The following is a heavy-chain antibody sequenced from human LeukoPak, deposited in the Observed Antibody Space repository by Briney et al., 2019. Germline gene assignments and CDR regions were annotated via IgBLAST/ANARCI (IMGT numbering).Heavy chain of an antibody. CDR3: ARVLSGRGSLYDYYYYMDV. D-gene: IGHD3-10*01. V-gene: IGHV3-53*01. J-gene: IGHJ6*03. CDR1: GFTVSSNY. Sequence: GGSLRLSCAASGFTVSSNYMSWVRPAPGKVLEWVSVTYSNGRTYYADSVKGRFTISRDISKNTLCPQMNSLRAEDTAVYYCARVLSGRGSLYDYYYYMDVWGKGTTVTISS. CDR2: TYSNGRT.